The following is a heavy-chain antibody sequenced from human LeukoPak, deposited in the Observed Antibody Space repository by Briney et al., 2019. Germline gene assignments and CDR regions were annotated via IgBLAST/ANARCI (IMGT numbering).Heavy chain of an antibody. CDR3: AKEYSGSFSPFPSYFDY. Sequence: GGSLRLSCAASGFTFSSYGMSWVRQAPGKGLEWVSAISGSGGSTYYADSVKGRFTISRDNSKNTLYLQMNSLRAEDTAVYYCAKEYSGSFSPFPSYFDYWGQGTLVTVSS. J-gene: IGHJ4*02. V-gene: IGHV3-23*01. D-gene: IGHD1-26*01. CDR2: ISGSGGST. CDR1: GFTFSSYG.